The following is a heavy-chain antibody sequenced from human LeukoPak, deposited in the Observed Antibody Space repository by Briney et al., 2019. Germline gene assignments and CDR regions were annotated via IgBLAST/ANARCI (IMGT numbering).Heavy chain of an antibody. CDR1: RFTVSSIA. J-gene: IGHJ4*02. CDR3: AKGQELDDGVFDS. V-gene: IGHV3-23*01. CDR2: IRSNGDTA. Sequence: GGSLRLSCAASRFTVSSIAMTWVRQAPGKGLEWVSTIRSNGDTAYNADSVKGRFTISRDNSKKTLYLQMNSLRVEDTAIYYCAKGQELDDGVFDSWGQGTLVTVSS. D-gene: IGHD1-1*01.